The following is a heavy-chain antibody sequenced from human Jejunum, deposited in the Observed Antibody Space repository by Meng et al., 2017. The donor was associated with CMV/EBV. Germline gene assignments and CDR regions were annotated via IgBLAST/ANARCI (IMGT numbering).Heavy chain of an antibody. CDR1: GYTFSYYG. CDR3: ARGPSRVMGVYNSDY. V-gene: IGHV1-18*01. Sequence: QVQLVQSGAEVKKSGPSVKVSCKNSGYTFSYYGISWARQAPGQGLEWMGWISAYNGDTQHAQKLQGRVTLTTDTSTSTGYMELRSLTTDDTAVYYCARGPSRVMGVYNSDYWGQGTLVTVSS. D-gene: IGHD1-1*01. CDR2: ISAYNGDT. J-gene: IGHJ4*02.